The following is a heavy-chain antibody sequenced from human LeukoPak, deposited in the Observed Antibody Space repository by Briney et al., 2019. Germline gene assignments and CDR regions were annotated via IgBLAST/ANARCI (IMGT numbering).Heavy chain of an antibody. V-gene: IGHV3-53*01. Sequence: PGGSLRLSCAASGFTVSSNYMSWVRQAPGKGLEWVSVIYSGNNTYYADSVKGRFTISRATSKNTLYLQMNSLRAEDTAVYYCARTVGYGDYSWFDPWGQGTLVTVSS. J-gene: IGHJ5*02. CDR3: ARTVGYGDYSWFDP. CDR2: IYSGNNT. CDR1: GFTVSSNY. D-gene: IGHD4-17*01.